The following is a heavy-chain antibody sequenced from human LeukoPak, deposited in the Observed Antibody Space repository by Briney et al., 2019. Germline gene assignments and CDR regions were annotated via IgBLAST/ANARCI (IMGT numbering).Heavy chain of an antibody. Sequence: SETLSLTCTVSGDFISNGYYWGWIRQPPGKGLEWIVSIYHSRRTYYNPSLKSRVTISVDTSKNQFSLRLSSMTASDTAVYYCASGTWIHYFNYWGQGALVTVSS. CDR3: ASGTWIHYFNY. V-gene: IGHV4-38-2*02. CDR1: GDFISNGYY. CDR2: IYHSRRT. D-gene: IGHD1-26*01. J-gene: IGHJ4*02.